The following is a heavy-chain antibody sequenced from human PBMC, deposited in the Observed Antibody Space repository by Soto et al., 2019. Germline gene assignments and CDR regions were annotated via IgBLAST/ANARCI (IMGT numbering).Heavy chain of an antibody. CDR1: GGSISSGGYY. CDR2: IYYSGST. J-gene: IGHJ1*01. Sequence: QVQLQESGPGLVKPSQTLSLTCTVSGGSISSGGYYWSWIRQHPGKGLEWIGYIYYSGSTYYNPSLNCRXXISVDTSKNQFSLKLSSVTAAVTAVYYCAIYASSGSRGFQHWGQGTLVTVSS. D-gene: IGHD3-22*01. V-gene: IGHV4-31*03. CDR3: AIYASSGSRGFQH.